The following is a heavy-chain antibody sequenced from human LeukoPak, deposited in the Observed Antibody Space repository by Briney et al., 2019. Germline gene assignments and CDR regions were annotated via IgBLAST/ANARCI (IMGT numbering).Heavy chain of an antibody. Sequence: SETLSLTCTVSGGSISSYYWSWIRQPAGKGLEWIGRIYISGSTNYNPSLKSRVTMSVDTSKNQFSLKLSSVTAADTAVYYCARVVGDYGDYVFDYWGQGTLVTVSS. CDR3: ARVVGDYGDYVFDY. CDR1: GGSISSYY. D-gene: IGHD4-17*01. V-gene: IGHV4-4*07. J-gene: IGHJ4*02. CDR2: IYISGST.